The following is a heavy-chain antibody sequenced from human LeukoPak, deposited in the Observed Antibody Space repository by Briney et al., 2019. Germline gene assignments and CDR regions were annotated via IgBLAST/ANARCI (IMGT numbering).Heavy chain of an antibody. V-gene: IGHV4-34*01. CDR1: GGSFSGYY. CDR2: INHSGST. Sequence: NPSETLSLTCAVYGGSFSGYYWSWIRQPPGKGLEWIGEINHSGSTNYNPSLKSRVTISVDTSKNQFPLKLSSVTAADTAVYYCARGQERVLRFLEWLPSGWFDPWGQGTLVTVSS. CDR3: ARGQERVLRFLEWLPSGWFDP. J-gene: IGHJ5*02. D-gene: IGHD3-3*01.